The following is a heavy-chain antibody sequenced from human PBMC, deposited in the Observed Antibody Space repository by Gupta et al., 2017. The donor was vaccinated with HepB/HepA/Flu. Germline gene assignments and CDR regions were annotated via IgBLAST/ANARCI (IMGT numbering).Heavy chain of an antibody. CDR1: GFNFSSYG. CDR2: IWYDGSNK. D-gene: IGHD3-3*01. J-gene: IGHJ4*02. CDR3: ARGTLRFLEWLSQKGFDY. V-gene: IGHV3-33*01. Sequence: QVQLVESGGGVVQPGRSLRLSCAASGFNFSSYGMHWVRQASGKGLEWVAVIWYDGSNKYYADSVKGRFTISRDNSKNTLYLQMNSLRAEDTAVYYCARGTLRFLEWLSQKGFDYWGQGTLVTGSS.